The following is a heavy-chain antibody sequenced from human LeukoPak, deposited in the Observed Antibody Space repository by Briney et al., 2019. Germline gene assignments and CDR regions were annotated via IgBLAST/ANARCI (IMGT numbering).Heavy chain of an antibody. V-gene: IGHV5-51*01. Sequence: GESLKISCKGSGYSFTTYWIGWVRQMPGKGLEWMGIIYPGDSDARYSPSFQGQVTISADKSISTAYLQWSSLKASDTAMYYCARGYCSNTSCSYATMDVWGKGTTVTVSS. D-gene: IGHD2-2*01. J-gene: IGHJ6*03. CDR1: GYSFTTYW. CDR2: IYPGDSDA. CDR3: ARGYCSNTSCSYATMDV.